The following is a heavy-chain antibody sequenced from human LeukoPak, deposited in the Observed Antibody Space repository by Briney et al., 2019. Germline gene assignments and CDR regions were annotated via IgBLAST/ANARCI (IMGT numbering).Heavy chain of an antibody. V-gene: IGHV3-73*01. J-gene: IGHJ6*02. D-gene: IGHD4-4*01. CDR1: GFTFSGSA. Sequence: GGSLRLSCAASGFTFSGSAMHWVRQASGKGLEWVGRIRSKANSYATAYAASAKGRFTISRDDSKNTAYLQMNSLKTEDTAVYYCTRTRGDYSNYDYYYGMDVWGQGTTVTVSS. CDR3: TRTRGDYSNYDYYYGMDV. CDR2: IRSKANSYAT.